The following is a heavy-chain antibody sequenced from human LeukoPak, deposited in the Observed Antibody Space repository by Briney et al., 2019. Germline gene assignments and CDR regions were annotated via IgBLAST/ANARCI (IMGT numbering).Heavy chain of an antibody. Sequence: PSETLSLTCAVYGGSFSGYYWSWIRQPPGKGLEWIGEINHSGSTNYNPSLKSRVTISVDTSKNQFSLKLSSVTAADTAVYYCARAKLLWFGEFSYYYMDVWGKGTTVTVSS. V-gene: IGHV4-34*01. J-gene: IGHJ6*03. CDR1: GGSFSGYY. D-gene: IGHD3-10*01. CDR2: INHSGST. CDR3: ARAKLLWFGEFSYYYMDV.